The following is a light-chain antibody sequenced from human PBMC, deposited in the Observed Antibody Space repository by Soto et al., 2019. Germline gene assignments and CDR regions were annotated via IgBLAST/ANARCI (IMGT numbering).Light chain of an antibody. V-gene: IGKV1-9*01. CDR3: QQHNSFPRS. CDR1: QGISTY. Sequence: DIHLTQSPSFLSASVGDRVTITCRASQGISTYLAWYQQKPGKTPTLLIYGASTLQTGVPSRFSGSAFGTEFTLTISSLQPEDFATYYCQQHNSFPRSFGQGTKLEIK. CDR2: GAS. J-gene: IGKJ2*01.